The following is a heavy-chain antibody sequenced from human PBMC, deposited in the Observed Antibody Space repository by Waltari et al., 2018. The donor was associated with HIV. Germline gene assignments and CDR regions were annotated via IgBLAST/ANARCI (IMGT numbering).Heavy chain of an antibody. CDR3: ARHLSYSNYDACDS. Sequence: QVQLQESGPGLVKASETLSLTCSVSGGSISPYYWSWIRQSPGKGLEWIGFVYHSGTTNSNPSLKSRVTISVDTSHNQFSLELRSVTAADTAVYYCARHLSYSNYDACDSWGQGTLVTVSS. D-gene: IGHD1-26*01. J-gene: IGHJ4*02. CDR1: GGSISPYY. V-gene: IGHV4-59*08. CDR2: VYHSGTT.